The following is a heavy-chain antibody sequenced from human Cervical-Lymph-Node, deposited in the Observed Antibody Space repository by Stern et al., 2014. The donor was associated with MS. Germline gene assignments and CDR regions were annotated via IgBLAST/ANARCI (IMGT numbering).Heavy chain of an antibody. D-gene: IGHD3-16*02. CDR1: GGIFGGYA. Sequence: VQLVESGGGVVQPGGSVRLSCAASGGIFGGYAMTWVRQAPGKGLEWVALLSYDGVNKYYAYSVKGRFTISRDTSKSTLYLQMTGLRPEDTAIYYCARDLNSGELSFMLYYFDSWGQGTLVTVSS. J-gene: IGHJ4*02. CDR2: LSYDGVNK. V-gene: IGHV3-30*01. CDR3: ARDLNSGELSFMLYYFDS.